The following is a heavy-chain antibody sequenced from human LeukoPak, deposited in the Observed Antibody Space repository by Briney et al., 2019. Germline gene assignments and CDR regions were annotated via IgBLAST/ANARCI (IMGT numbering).Heavy chain of an antibody. D-gene: IGHD6-13*01. CDR1: GFTFSSYS. V-gene: IGHV3-21*01. CDR3: AGRVASANDAFDI. J-gene: IGHJ3*02. CDR2: ISSGSTYI. Sequence: GGSLRLSCAASGFTFSSYSMNWVRQAPGKGLEWVSSISSGSTYIYYGDSLKGRFTISRDNAKNSLYLQMNSLRAEDTAVYYCAGRVASANDAFDIWGQGTMVTVSS.